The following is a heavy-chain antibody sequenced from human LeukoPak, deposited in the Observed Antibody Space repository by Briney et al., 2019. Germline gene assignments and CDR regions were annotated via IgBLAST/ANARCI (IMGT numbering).Heavy chain of an antibody. D-gene: IGHD3-10*01. J-gene: IGHJ4*02. CDR2: IKSKTDGGTT. CDR3: TTTTITMVRGVTY. CDR1: GFTFSNAW. V-gene: IGHV3-15*01. Sequence: GGSLRLSCAASGFTFSNAWMSWVRQAPGKGLEWVGRIKSKTDGGTTDYAAPVKGRFTISRDDSKNTLYLQMNSLKTEDTAVYYCTTTTITMVRGVTYWGQGTLVTVSS.